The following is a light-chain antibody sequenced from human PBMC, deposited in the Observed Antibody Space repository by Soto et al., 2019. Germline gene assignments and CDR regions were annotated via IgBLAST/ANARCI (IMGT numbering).Light chain of an antibody. CDR2: EVS. V-gene: IGLV2-23*02. Sequence: QSVLTQPASVSGSPGQSITISCTGTSSDVGSYNLVSWYQQHPGKAPKLMIYEVSKRPSGVSNRFSGSNSGNTASLTISGLQPEDEADYYCCSYAGSVVFGGGTKLTVL. CDR1: SSDVGSYNL. CDR3: CSYAGSVV. J-gene: IGLJ2*01.